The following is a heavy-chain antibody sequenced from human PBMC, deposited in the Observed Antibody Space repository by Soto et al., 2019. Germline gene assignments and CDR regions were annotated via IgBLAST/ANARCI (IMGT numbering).Heavy chain of an antibody. Sequence: QLQLQESGSGLVRPSQTLSLTCTVSGDSITRGGYSWTWIRQPPGKALEWIGNIYDSGSTSYNPSLKRRVTMSVDTSKNQFSLRLTSVTAADTAVYFCARGSSSYYDYGMDVWGQGTTVTVSS. D-gene: IGHD6-6*01. V-gene: IGHV4-30-2*01. CDR2: IYDSGST. CDR3: ARGSSSYYDYGMDV. CDR1: GDSITRGGYS. J-gene: IGHJ6*02.